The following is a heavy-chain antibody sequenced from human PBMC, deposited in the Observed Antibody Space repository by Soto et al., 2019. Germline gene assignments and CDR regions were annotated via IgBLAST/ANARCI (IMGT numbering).Heavy chain of an antibody. J-gene: IGHJ4*02. Sequence: QVQLVQSGAEVKKPGSSVKVSCKASGDTCSFYTLNWVRQATGQGFEWVGRVNPILALSSSAHKFQGRVSVFADKSTGTAYMELRSLRSDDTAVYYCATSYGSGSSPFDYWGQGTLVTVSS. D-gene: IGHD3-10*01. CDR1: GDTCSFYT. CDR2: VNPILALS. V-gene: IGHV1-69*02. CDR3: ATSYGSGSSPFDY.